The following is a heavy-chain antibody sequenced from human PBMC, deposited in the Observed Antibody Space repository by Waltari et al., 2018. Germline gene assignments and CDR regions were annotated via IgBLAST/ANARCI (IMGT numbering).Heavy chain of an antibody. CDR1: GFSITRSY. Sequence: QLQELGPGLVKPSEPLSLTCNVSGFSITRSYWAWVRQPPGKGLEWIGSVFHTGSTSYNPSLKSRVTMSVNPSKNQFTLRLSSVTAADTAVYYCAGEKARYGLDVWGQGTTVTVSS. CDR3: AGEKARYGLDV. V-gene: IGHV4-38-2*02. CDR2: VFHTGST. J-gene: IGHJ6*02.